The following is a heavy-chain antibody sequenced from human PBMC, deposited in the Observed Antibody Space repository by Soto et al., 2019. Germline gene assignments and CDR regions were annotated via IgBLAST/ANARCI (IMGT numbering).Heavy chain of an antibody. J-gene: IGHJ6*02. Sequence: QVQLQESGPGLVKPSQTLSLTCTVSGCSISSGGYYWSWIRQHPGNGMEWIGNIYYSGSTYYNPSLKRRVTISVDTSKNQFSLKLSSVAAADTAVYYCARVCGGDCHNGMDVWGQGTTVTVSS. D-gene: IGHD2-21*02. CDR3: ARVCGGDCHNGMDV. CDR1: GCSISSGGYY. CDR2: IYYSGST. V-gene: IGHV4-31*03.